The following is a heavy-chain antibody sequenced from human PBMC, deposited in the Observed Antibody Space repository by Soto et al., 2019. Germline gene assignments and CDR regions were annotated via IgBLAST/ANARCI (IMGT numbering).Heavy chain of an antibody. CDR3: ARGKFEGSSGWYGIYMDV. Sequence: GGSLRLSCAASGFTFSSYGMHWVRQAPGKGLEWVAVIWYDGSNKYYADSVKGRFTISRDNSKNTLYLQMNSLRAEDTAVYYCARGKFEGSSGWYGIYMDVWGKGTTVTVSS. CDR2: IWYDGSNK. V-gene: IGHV3-33*01. J-gene: IGHJ6*04. CDR1: GFTFSSYG. D-gene: IGHD6-19*01.